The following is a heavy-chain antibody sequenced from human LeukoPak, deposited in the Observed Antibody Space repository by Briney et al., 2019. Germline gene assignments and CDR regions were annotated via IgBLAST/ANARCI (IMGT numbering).Heavy chain of an antibody. Sequence: WETLSLTCNVSGGSISGYYWHWIRQPAGKGLEWIGRIYASGSTNYNPSLGSRVTMSLDTPKNYFSLKLNSVTAADTAVYFCARDPMTHFFDYWGQGTLVTVSP. J-gene: IGHJ4*02. CDR1: GGSISGYY. V-gene: IGHV4-4*07. D-gene: IGHD2-21*02. CDR3: ARDPMTHFFDY. CDR2: IYASGST.